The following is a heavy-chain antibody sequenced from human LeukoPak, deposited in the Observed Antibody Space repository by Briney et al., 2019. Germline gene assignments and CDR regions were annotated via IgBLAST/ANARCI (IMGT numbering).Heavy chain of an antibody. Sequence: GGSLRLSCAASGFTFSSCAMSWVRQAPGKGLEWVSAISGSGGSTYYADSVKGRFTISRDNSKNTLYLQMNSLRAEDTAVYYCAKGLYYYDSSGYCDYWGQGTLVTVSS. CDR3: AKGLYYYDSSGYCDY. CDR1: GFTFSSCA. D-gene: IGHD3-22*01. CDR2: ISGSGGST. J-gene: IGHJ4*02. V-gene: IGHV3-23*01.